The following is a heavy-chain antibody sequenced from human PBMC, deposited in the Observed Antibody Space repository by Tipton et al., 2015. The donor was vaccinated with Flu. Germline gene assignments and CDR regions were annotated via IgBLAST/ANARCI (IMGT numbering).Heavy chain of an antibody. Sequence: SLRLSCEASGFIFDDFWMSWLRQAPGKGLEWVANIKQDGSETDYVDSVKGRFSISRDNAKNSVYLQMISLRAEDTAVYYCARGRDSGHFFDYWGQGALVTVSS. CDR1: GFIFDDFW. V-gene: IGHV3-7*01. D-gene: IGHD5-12*01. CDR3: ARGRDSGHFFDY. CDR2: IKQDGSET. J-gene: IGHJ4*02.